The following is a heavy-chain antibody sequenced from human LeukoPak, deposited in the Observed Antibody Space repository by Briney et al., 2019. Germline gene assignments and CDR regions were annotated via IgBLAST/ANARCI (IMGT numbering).Heavy chain of an antibody. V-gene: IGHV1-2*02. CDR3: ARESARGPRGFDY. Sequence: VASVKVSCKASGYTFTGYYMHSVRQAPGQGLEWMGWINPNSGGTNYAQKFQGRVTMTRDTSISTAYMELSRLRSDDTAVYYCARESARGPRGFDYWGQGTLVTVSS. CDR2: INPNSGGT. CDR1: GYTFTGYY. J-gene: IGHJ4*02.